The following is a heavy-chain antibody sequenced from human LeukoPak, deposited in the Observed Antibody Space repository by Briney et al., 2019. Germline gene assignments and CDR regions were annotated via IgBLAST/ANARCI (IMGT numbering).Heavy chain of an antibody. D-gene: IGHD4-23*01. J-gene: IGHJ4*02. CDR2: MYHSGST. V-gene: IGHV4-39*01. CDR1: GGSISSSSYY. Sequence: SETLSLTCTVSGGSISSSSYYWGWIRQPPGKGLEWIGSMYHSGSTYYNPSLKSRVTISVDTSKSQLSLKLSSVTAADTAVYYCARHFDPNYGGYSAFDYWGQGTLVTVSS. CDR3: ARHFDPNYGGYSAFDY.